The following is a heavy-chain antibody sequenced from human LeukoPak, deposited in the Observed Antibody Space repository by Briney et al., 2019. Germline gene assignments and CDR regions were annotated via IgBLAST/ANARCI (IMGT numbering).Heavy chain of an antibody. CDR2: ISTYNGNT. J-gene: IGHJ4*02. V-gene: IGHV1-18*01. Sequence: ASVKDSCKASGYTFTNYGITWVRQAPGQGLEWMGWISTYNGNTNYAQKLQGRVTMTTDTSTSTAYMELRSLRSDDTAVYYCARGPYCSGGTCYSQILDHWGQGTLVTVSS. D-gene: IGHD2-15*01. CDR3: ARGPYCSGGTCYSQILDH. CDR1: GYTFTNYG.